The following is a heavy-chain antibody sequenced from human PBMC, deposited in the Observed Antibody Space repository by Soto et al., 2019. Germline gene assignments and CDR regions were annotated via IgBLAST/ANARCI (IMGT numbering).Heavy chain of an antibody. CDR3: AKDRSRGLGYCSSTSCKQAYSSSWYPPNYFDY. CDR1: GFTFSSYA. CDR2: ISGSGGST. Sequence: GGSLRLSCAASGFTFSSYAMSWVRQAPGKGLEWVSAISGSGGSTYYADSVKGRFTISRDNSKNTLYLQMNSLRAEDTAVYYCAKDRSRGLGYCSSTSCKQAYSSSWYPPNYFDYWGQGTLVTVSS. J-gene: IGHJ4*02. D-gene: IGHD2-2*01. V-gene: IGHV3-23*01.